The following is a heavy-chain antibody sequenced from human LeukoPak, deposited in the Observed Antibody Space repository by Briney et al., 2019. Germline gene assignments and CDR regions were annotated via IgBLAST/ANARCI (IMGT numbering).Heavy chain of an antibody. CDR3: ASGYLSGSTYYFDY. CDR1: GYSISSGYY. CDR2: IYYRGST. D-gene: IGHD1-26*01. J-gene: IGHJ4*02. Sequence: SETLSLTCTVSGYSISSGYYWGWIRQPPGRGLEWIASIYYRGSTHYNPSLASLKSRVTISGDTSKNQFSLKLSSVTAADTAVYYCASGYLSGSTYYFDYWGQGTLVTVSS. V-gene: IGHV4-38-2*02.